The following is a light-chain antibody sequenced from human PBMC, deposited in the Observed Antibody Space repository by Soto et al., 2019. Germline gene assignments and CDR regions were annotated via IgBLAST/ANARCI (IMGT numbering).Light chain of an antibody. J-gene: IGKJ1*01. CDR2: AAS. V-gene: IGKV1-39*01. CDR1: QSISSY. CDR3: QQGFSTPPT. Sequence: DIQMTQSPSSLSASVGDRVTITCRASQSISSYLNWYQQKPGKAPKLLICAASSLQSGVPSRFSGSGSGTDFTLTISSLQPEDFASYYCQQGFSTPPTFGQGTKVDI.